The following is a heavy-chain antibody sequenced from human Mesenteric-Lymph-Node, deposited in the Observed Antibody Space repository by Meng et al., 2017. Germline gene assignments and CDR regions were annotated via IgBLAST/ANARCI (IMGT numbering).Heavy chain of an antibody. CDR3: ARALDRSYHGTGHVDS. J-gene: IGHJ4*02. V-gene: IGHV4-31*03. Sequence: SETLSLTCTVSGGSISSSSYYWGWIRQPPGKGLEWIGYVYNSGNTFYNPSLKSRLTISLDTSKNHFSLRLNSVTAADAAVYFCARALDRSYHGTGHVDSWGQGTLVTVSS. D-gene: IGHD2-8*02. CDR2: VYNSGNT. CDR1: GGSISSSSYY.